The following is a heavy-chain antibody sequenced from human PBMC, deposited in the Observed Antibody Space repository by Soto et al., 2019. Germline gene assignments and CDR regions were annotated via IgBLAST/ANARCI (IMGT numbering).Heavy chain of an antibody. CDR1: GYTFTSYG. CDR3: ARGRYYDILTGTRWGFDY. Sequence: ASVKVSCKASGYTFTSYGISWVRQAPGQGLEWMGWISAYNGNTNYAQKLQGRVTMTTDTSTSTAYMELRSMRSADTAVYYCARGRYYDILTGTRWGFDYWGQGTLVTVSS. CDR2: ISAYNGNT. D-gene: IGHD3-9*01. V-gene: IGHV1-18*01. J-gene: IGHJ4*02.